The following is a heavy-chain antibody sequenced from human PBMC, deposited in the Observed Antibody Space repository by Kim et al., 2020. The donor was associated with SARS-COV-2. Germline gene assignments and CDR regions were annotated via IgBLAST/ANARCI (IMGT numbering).Heavy chain of an antibody. J-gene: IGHJ4*02. Sequence: SETLSLTCAVYGGSFSGYYWSWIRQPPGKGLEWIGEINHSGSTNYNPSLKSRVTISVDTSKNQFSLKLSSVTAADTAVYYCARGVNGEGSGYWGQGTLVT. CDR2: INHSGST. D-gene: IGHD6-19*01. V-gene: IGHV4-34*01. CDR1: GGSFSGYY. CDR3: ARGVNGEGSGY.